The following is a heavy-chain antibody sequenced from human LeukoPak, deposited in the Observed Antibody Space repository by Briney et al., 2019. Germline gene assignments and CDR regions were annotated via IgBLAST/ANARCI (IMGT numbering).Heavy chain of an antibody. D-gene: IGHD6-13*01. V-gene: IGHV3-23*01. CDR1: GFTFSTSA. J-gene: IGHJ4*02. Sequence: AGGSLRLSCAASGFTFSTSAMSWIRQAPGKGLDWVSGISGSGGATYYADSVKGRFSISRDNSKNALYLEMNSLRAEDTAVYYCAKSHRSSSSWYDYWGQGTLVTVSS. CDR3: AKSHRSSSSWYDY. CDR2: ISGSGGAT.